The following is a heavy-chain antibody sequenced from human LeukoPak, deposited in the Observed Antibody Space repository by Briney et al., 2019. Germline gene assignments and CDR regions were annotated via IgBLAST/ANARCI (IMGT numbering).Heavy chain of an antibody. D-gene: IGHD6-19*01. V-gene: IGHV3-23*01. Sequence: GGSLRLSCAASGFTFSRYGMSWVREAPGKGLEWVSAISGSGGSTYYADSVKGRFTIPRDNSKNTLYLQMNSLRAEDTAVYYCAKDQEQWLVLGDYWGQGTLVTVSS. CDR2: ISGSGGST. J-gene: IGHJ4*02. CDR3: AKDQEQWLVLGDY. CDR1: GFTFSRYG.